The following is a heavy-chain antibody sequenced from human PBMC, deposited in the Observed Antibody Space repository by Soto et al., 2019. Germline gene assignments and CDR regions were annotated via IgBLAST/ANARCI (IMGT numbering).Heavy chain of an antibody. J-gene: IGHJ4*02. V-gene: IGHV4-34*01. Sequence: SETLSLTCAVYGGSFSGYYWSWIRQPPGKGLEWIGEINHSGSTNYNPSLKSRVTISVDTSKNQFSLKLSSVTAADTAVYYCARRSYWQWLPFVYWGQGTLVTVSS. CDR2: INHSGST. CDR1: GGSFSGYY. D-gene: IGHD6-19*01. CDR3: ARRSYWQWLPFVY.